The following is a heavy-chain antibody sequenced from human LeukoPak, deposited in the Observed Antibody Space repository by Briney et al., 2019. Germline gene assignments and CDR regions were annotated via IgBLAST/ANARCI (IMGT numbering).Heavy chain of an antibody. Sequence: PGGSLRLSCAASGFTFSSYAMGWVRQAPGKGLEWVSAISGSGGSTYYADSVKGRFTISRGNSKNTLYLQMNSLRAEDTAVYYCAKNLVVVGDGWFDPWGQGTLVTVSS. CDR1: GFTFSSYA. D-gene: IGHD2-15*01. V-gene: IGHV3-23*01. CDR3: AKNLVVVGDGWFDP. CDR2: ISGSGGST. J-gene: IGHJ5*02.